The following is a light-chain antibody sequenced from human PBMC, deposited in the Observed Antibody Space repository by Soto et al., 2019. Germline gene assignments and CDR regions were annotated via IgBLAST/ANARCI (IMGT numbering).Light chain of an antibody. CDR3: SSYTSGSSHYA. Sequence: QSVLTQPASVSGSPGQSITISCTGTSSDVGAYYSVSWYQQHPGKAPKLIIYGVTNRPSGVSNRFSGSKSGNTASLTISGLQAEDEADYHCSSYTSGSSHYAFGTGNKATV. CDR2: GVT. J-gene: IGLJ1*01. CDR1: SSDVGAYYS. V-gene: IGLV2-14*01.